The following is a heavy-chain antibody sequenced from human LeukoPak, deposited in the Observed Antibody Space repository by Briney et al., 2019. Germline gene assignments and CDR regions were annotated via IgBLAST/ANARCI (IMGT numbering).Heavy chain of an antibody. CDR2: ISSSSSYI. Sequence: GGSLRLSCAASGFTFSSYSMTWARQAPGKGLEWVSSISSSSSYIYYADSVKGRFTISRSNAKNSLYLQMNSLRAEDTAVYYCARGITVFPYYYYGMDVWGQGTTVTVSS. D-gene: IGHD6-13*01. V-gene: IGHV3-21*01. CDR1: GFTFSSYS. CDR3: ARGITVFPYYYYGMDV. J-gene: IGHJ6*02.